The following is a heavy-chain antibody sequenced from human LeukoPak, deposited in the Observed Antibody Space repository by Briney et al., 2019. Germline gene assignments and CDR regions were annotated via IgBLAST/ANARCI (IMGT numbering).Heavy chain of an antibody. Sequence: GASVKVSCKASGYTFTGYYMHWVRQAPGQGLEWMGRINPNSGGTNYAQKFQGRVTMTRDTSISTAYMELSRLRSEDTAVYYCARVIEDTAMVTDDYWGQGTLVTVSS. J-gene: IGHJ4*02. V-gene: IGHV1-2*06. CDR1: GYTFTGYY. CDR3: ARVIEDTAMVTDDY. CDR2: INPNSGGT. D-gene: IGHD5-18*01.